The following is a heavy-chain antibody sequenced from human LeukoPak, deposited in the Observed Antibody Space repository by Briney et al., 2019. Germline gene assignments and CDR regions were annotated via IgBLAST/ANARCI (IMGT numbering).Heavy chain of an antibody. CDR1: GFTFSTYD. CDR2: ISRGGDRT. D-gene: IGHD6-13*01. Sequence: PGGSLRLSCEASGFTFSTYDMSWVRQVPGEGLEWVSAISRGGDRTYHADSVKGRFTISRDNSKNVLYLQMDNLRADDTAVYHCTKAGGLASWYDYWGQGALVTVSS. J-gene: IGHJ4*02. V-gene: IGHV3-23*01. CDR3: TKAGGLASWYDY.